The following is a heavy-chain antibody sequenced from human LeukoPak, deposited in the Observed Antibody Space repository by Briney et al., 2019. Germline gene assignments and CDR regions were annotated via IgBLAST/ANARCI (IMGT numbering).Heavy chain of an antibody. CDR2: IRSSRSYI. V-gene: IGHV3-21*01. J-gene: IGHJ4*02. D-gene: IGHD3-10*01. CDR1: GFTFSSYS. Sequence: GGSLRLSCAASGFTFSSYSMNWVRHTPGKGLEWVSSIRSSRSYIYYADSVKGRFNISRDNAKNSLYLQMNSLRAEDTAVYYCARDEGYIQWDYYYGSGSYYNAWGQGTLVTVSS. CDR3: ARDEGYIQWDYYYGSGSYYNA.